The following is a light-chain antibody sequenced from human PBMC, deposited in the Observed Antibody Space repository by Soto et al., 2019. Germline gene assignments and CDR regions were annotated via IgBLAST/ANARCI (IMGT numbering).Light chain of an antibody. V-gene: IGKV3-20*01. J-gene: IGKJ3*01. CDR2: GAS. CDR3: QQYGASPFT. CDR1: ESIYINS. Sequence: EIVLTQSPGTLPLSPGESATLSCKASESIYINSFAWYYQKPGQPPRLLIYGASTRATGIPDRFSGSGSRTDFVLSIDRLEVEDSGIYYCQQYGASPFTFGPGTRVDIK.